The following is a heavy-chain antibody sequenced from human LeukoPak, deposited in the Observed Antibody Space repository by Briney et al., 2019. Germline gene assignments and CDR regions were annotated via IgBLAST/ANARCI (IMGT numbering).Heavy chain of an antibody. CDR3: APRHWGSFDY. D-gene: IGHD7-27*01. CDR2: ISGSGGST. J-gene: IGHJ4*02. CDR1: GFTFSSYA. V-gene: IGHV3-23*01. Sequence: RGSLRLSCAASGFTFSSYAMSWVRQAPGKGLEWVSAISGSGGSTYYADSVKGRFTISRDNSKNTLYLQMNSLRAEDTAVYYSAPRHWGSFDYWGQGTLVTVSS.